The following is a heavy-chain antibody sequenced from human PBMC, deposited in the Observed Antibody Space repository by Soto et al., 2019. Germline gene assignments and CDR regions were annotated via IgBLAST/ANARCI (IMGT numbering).Heavy chain of an antibody. CDR3: AKGYSGTGGMDV. CDR2: ISYDGSNY. D-gene: IGHD5-12*01. Sequence: GGSLRLSCAASGFTFRSYGMHWVRQAPGKGLEWVAIISYDGSNYYHADSVKGRFTISRDNSKTTLYLQMNSLRAEDTAVYYCAKGYSGTGGMDVWGQGTTVTV. V-gene: IGHV3-30*18. J-gene: IGHJ6*02. CDR1: GFTFRSYG.